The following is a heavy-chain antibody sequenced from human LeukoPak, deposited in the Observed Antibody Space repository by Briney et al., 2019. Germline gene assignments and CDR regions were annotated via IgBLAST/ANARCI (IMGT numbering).Heavy chain of an antibody. CDR3: ARDSYYDNSGEGAFDI. D-gene: IGHD3-22*01. J-gene: IGHJ3*02. V-gene: IGHV4-39*07. Sequence: SETLSLTCTVSGGSISSSSYYWGWIRQPPEKGLEWIGSSYYSGSTYYNPSLKSRVTISIDRSKNQFSLKLTSVTAADTAVYYCARDSYYDNSGEGAFDIWGQGTMVTVSA. CDR1: GGSISSSSYY. CDR2: SYYSGST.